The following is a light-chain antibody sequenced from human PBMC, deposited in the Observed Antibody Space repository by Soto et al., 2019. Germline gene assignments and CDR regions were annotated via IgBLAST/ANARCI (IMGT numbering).Light chain of an antibody. V-gene: IGKV3-20*01. CDR3: QQYGSSLWP. Sequence: EMGLTQAPATLSLSPGERATLSCRASQSVSSYLAWYQQKPGQAPRLLIYGASTRATGIPDRFSGSGSGTHFTLTISRLEPEDFTVYYCQQYGSSLWPFGQGTKVDIK. CDR1: QSVSSY. J-gene: IGKJ1*01. CDR2: GAS.